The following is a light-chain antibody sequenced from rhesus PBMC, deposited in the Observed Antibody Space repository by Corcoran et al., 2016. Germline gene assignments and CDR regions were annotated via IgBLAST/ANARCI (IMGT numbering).Light chain of an antibody. CDR2: AAS. CDR3: LQDYSTTYS. Sequence: DIQMTQSPSSLSASVGDRVTVTCRASQGLNKELSWYQQKPGKAPTLLNYAASRLQTGVSSRFSGTGSGTEYTLTISGLQPDDVATYYCLQDYSTTYSFGQGTKVEIK. CDR1: QGLNKE. V-gene: IGKV1-94*01. J-gene: IGKJ2*01.